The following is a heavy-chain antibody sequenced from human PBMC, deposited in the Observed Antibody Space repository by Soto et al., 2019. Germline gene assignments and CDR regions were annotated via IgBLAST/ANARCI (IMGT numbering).Heavy chain of an antibody. CDR2: ISGSGGST. CDR3: AKDLTILVRYSGYDRGEVLDY. CDR1: GFTFSSYA. D-gene: IGHD5-12*01. J-gene: IGHJ4*02. V-gene: IGHV3-23*01. Sequence: GGSLRLSCAASGFTFSSYAMSWVRQAPGKGLEWVSAISGSGGSTYYADSVKGRFTISRDNSKNTLYLQMNSLRAEDTAVYYCAKDLTILVRYSGYDRGEVLDYWGQGTLVTVSS.